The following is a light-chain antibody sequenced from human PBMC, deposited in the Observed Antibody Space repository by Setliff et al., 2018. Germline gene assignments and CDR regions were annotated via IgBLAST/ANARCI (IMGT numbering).Light chain of an antibody. CDR1: SSDVGGYNY. CDR3: CSYAGSSTFFYV. Sequence: QSVLTQPPSASGSPGQSVTISCTGTSSDVGGYNYVSWYQQHPGKAPKLMIYEVSKWPSGVPDRFSGSKSGNTASLTVSGLQAEDEADYYCCSYAGSSTFFYVFGTGTKVTVL. J-gene: IGLJ1*01. V-gene: IGLV2-8*01. CDR2: EVS.